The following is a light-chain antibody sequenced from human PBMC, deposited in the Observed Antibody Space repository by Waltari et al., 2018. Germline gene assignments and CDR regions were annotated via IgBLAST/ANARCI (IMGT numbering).Light chain of an antibody. J-gene: IGKJ1*01. CDR3: MQGTHWPLT. Sequence: DVVMTQSPLSLPVTLEQPASLSCRSRQSLVYSDGNTYLSWFQQRPGQSPRRLLSKVSNRDSGVPDRFSGSGSGTDFTLKISRVEAEDVGVYYCMQGTHWPLTFGQGTKVEIK. V-gene: IGKV2-30*01. CDR2: KVS. CDR1: QSLVYSDGNTY.